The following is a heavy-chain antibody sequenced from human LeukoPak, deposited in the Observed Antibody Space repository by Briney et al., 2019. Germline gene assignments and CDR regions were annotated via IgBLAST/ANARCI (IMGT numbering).Heavy chain of an antibody. CDR2: IYYSGST. CDR3: ARTTVTTTSFDY. V-gene: IGHV4-59*01. CDR1: GGSISSYY. Sequence: SETLSLTCTVSGGSISSYYWSWLRQPPGKGLEWIGYIYYSGSTNYNPSLKSRVTISVDTSKNQFSLKLSSVTAADTAVYYCARTTVTTTSFDYWGQGTLVTVSS. J-gene: IGHJ4*02. D-gene: IGHD4-17*01.